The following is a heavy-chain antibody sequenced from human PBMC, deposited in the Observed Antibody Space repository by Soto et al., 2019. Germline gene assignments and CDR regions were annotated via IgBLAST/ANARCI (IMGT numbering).Heavy chain of an antibody. V-gene: IGHV3-48*01. CDR3: VGEVGFQLIY. CDR1: GFTFSTHN. D-gene: IGHD2-2*01. J-gene: IGHJ4*02. CDR2: ITSSDVTM. Sequence: EVQLVESGGGMVQPGGSLRLSCSASGFTFSTHNMNWVRQAPGKGLEWISYITSSDVTMYADSVKGRFTISRDNAKNSLYLQMNSLRGEDTAVYFCVGEVGFQLIYWGQGTLVTVSS.